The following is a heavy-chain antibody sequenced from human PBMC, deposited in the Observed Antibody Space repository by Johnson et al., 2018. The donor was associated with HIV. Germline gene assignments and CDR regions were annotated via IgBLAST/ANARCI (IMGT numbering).Heavy chain of an antibody. CDR1: GFTFSSYA. Sequence: QVQLVESGGGVVQPGGSLRLSCAASGFTFSSYAMHWVRQAPGKGLESVAVISYDGSNKYYADSVNGRFTISRDNSKNTLYLQMNSLRAEDTAVYYCARDILEYSSSVPDAFDIWGQGTMVTVSS. CDR2: ISYDGSNK. V-gene: IGHV3-30*04. J-gene: IGHJ3*02. CDR3: ARDILEYSSSVPDAFDI. D-gene: IGHD6-6*01.